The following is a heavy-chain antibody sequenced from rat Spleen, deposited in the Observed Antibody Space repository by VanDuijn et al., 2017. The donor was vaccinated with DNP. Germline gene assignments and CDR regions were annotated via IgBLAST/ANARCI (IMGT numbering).Heavy chain of an antibody. CDR2: ITVTNGGTS. V-gene: IGHV5-25*01. CDR3: ARTDGSYGFDY. D-gene: IGHD1-3*01. J-gene: IGHJ2*01. Sequence: EVQLVESGGGLVQPGRSMKLSCAASGFTFSNYYMAWVRQAPTKGLEWVATITVTNGGTSYCRDSVKGRFTISRDDAKNTLYLQMTSLRSEDTASYYCARTDGSYGFDYWGQGVMVTVSS. CDR1: GFTFSNYY.